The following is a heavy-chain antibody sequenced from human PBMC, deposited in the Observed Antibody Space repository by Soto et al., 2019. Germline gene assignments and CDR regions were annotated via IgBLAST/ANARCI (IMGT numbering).Heavy chain of an antibody. CDR2: IYYSGST. V-gene: IGHV4-59*01. CDR1: CGSISSYY. D-gene: IGHD6-13*01. J-gene: IGHJ4*02. Sequence: SETLSLTWTVSCGSISSYYWSWIRQPPGKGLEWIGYIYYSGSTNYNPSLKSRVTISVDTSKNQFSLELSSVTAADTAVYYCARVVQEQLVYYFDYWGQGTLVTVSS. CDR3: ARVVQEQLVYYFDY.